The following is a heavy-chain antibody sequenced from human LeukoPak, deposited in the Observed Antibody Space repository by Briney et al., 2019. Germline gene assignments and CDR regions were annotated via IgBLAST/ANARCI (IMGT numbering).Heavy chain of an antibody. Sequence: GGSLRLSCAASGFTFSSYEMNWVRQAPGKGLGWVSYISSSGSTIYYADSVKGRFTISRDNAKNSLYLQMSSLRAGDTAVYYCARYSGIYGMDVWGKGTTVTVSS. CDR1: GFTFSSYE. D-gene: IGHD2-21*01. J-gene: IGHJ6*04. V-gene: IGHV3-48*03. CDR3: ARYSGIYGMDV. CDR2: ISSSGSTI.